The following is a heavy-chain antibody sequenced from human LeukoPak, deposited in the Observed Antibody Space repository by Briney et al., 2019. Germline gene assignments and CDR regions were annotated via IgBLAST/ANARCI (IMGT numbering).Heavy chain of an antibody. D-gene: IGHD1-26*01. CDR1: GFTFSSYA. Sequence: GGSLRLSCAASGFTFSSYAMSWVRQAPRKGLEWVAVISYDGSNKYYTDSVKGRFTISRDNSKNTLYLQMSSLRAEDTSMYYCARPQSKWELLSYFDYWGQGTLVTVSS. CDR3: ARPQSKWELLSYFDY. V-gene: IGHV3-30-3*01. CDR2: ISYDGSNK. J-gene: IGHJ4*02.